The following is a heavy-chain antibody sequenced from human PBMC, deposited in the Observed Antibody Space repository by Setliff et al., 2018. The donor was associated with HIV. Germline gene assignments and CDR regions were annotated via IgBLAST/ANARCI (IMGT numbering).Heavy chain of an antibody. Sequence: GGSLRLSCAASGFTFSDYYMSWIRQAPGKGLEWVSYISSSGSTIYYADSVKGRFTISRDNAKNSLYLQMNSLRAEDTAVYYCARQPHDFDSSGYYGDAFDIWGQGTMVTVSS. D-gene: IGHD3-22*01. CDR3: ARQPHDFDSSGYYGDAFDI. V-gene: IGHV3-11*04. CDR2: ISSSGSTI. J-gene: IGHJ3*02. CDR1: GFTFSDYY.